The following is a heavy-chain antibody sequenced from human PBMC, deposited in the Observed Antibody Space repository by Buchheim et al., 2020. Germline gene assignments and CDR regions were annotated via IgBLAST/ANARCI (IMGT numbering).Heavy chain of an antibody. J-gene: IGHJ4*02. CDR3: AGRGVITGSYTDFDI. CDR1: GYSFTSYW. V-gene: IGHV5-51*01. CDR2: LYPGDSDT. Sequence: EVQLVQSGPVVKKPGESLRLSCEGSGYSFTSYWIGWVRQMPGKGLEWIGILYPGDSDTRYNPSFQGQVTISADNSINTAHLQWGSLKASDTAINYCAGRGVITGSYTDFDIWGQGTL. D-gene: IGHD1-20*01.